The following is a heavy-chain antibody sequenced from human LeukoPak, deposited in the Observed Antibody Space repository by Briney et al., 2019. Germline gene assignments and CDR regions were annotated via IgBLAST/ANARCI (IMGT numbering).Heavy chain of an antibody. V-gene: IGHV1-2*06. J-gene: IGHJ5*02. CDR1: GYTFTGYY. CDR3: ARDGGTDVEVPAAIQGSWFDP. D-gene: IGHD2-2*02. CDR2: INPNSGGT. Sequence: ASVNVSCTASGYTFTGYYMHWVRQAPGQGLEWMGRINPNSGGTNYAQKFQGRVTMTRDTSISTAYMELSRLRSDDTAVYYCARDGGTDVEVPAAIQGSWFDPWGQGTLVTISS.